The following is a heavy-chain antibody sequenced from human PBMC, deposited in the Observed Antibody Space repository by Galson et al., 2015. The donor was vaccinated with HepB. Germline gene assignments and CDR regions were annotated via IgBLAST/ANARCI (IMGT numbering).Heavy chain of an antibody. J-gene: IGHJ5*02. D-gene: IGHD3-3*01. CDR1: GFTFSDYY. CDR3: ARERRVEEKSYYDFWSGYYSWFDP. V-gene: IGHV3-11*01. CDR2: ISSSGSTI. Sequence: SLRLSCAASGFTFSDYYMSWIRQAPGKGLEWVSYISSSGSTIYYADSVKGRFTISRDNAKNSLYLQMNSLRAEDTAVYYCARERRVEEKSYYDFWSGYYSWFDPWGQGTLVTVSS.